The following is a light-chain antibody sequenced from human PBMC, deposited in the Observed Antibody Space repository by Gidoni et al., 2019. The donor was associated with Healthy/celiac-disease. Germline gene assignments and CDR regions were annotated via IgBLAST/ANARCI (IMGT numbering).Light chain of an antibody. CDR2: DVS. V-gene: IGLV2-14*01. J-gene: IGLJ2*01. CDR3: SSYTSSSTQVV. CDR1: SSDVGGYNY. Sequence: QSALTQPASVSGSPGQSITISCTGTSSDVGGYNYVSWYQQHPGKAPKLMIYDVSNRPSGVSNRFSGCKSGNTASLTISGLQAEDEADYYCSSYTSSSTQVVFGGGTKLTVL.